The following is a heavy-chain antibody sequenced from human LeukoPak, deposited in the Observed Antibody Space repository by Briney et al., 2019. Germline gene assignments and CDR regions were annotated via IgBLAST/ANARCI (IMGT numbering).Heavy chain of an antibody. D-gene: IGHD1-26*01. CDR1: GFSFSTYW. V-gene: IGHV3-74*01. J-gene: IGHJ5*02. CDR3: GRDLGGRGGA. Sequence: GGSLRLSCAASGFSFSTYWMHWVRQVPGTGLVWVSRTNTDGSITDYADSVKGRFTISRDNAKDTLYLQMNSLRPEDTAVYYCGRDLGGRGGAWGQGTLVTVSS. CDR2: TNTDGSIT.